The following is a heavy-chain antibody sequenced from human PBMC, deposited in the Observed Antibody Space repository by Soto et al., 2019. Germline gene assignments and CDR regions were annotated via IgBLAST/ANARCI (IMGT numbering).Heavy chain of an antibody. Sequence: SLKISCKGSGYTFTTYWIGWVLQMPGKGLEWMGIIYPGDFYTRYSPSFQGQVTISVDNSISTAYLQWSSLRASDTAMYYCARATWKVVDPYYFDDWGQGALVTVSS. J-gene: IGHJ4*02. CDR2: IYPGDFYT. CDR3: ARATWKVVDPYYFDD. D-gene: IGHD2-15*01. V-gene: IGHV5-51*01. CDR1: GYTFTTYW.